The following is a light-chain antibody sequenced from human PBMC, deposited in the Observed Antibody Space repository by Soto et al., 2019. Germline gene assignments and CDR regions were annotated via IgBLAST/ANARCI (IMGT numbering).Light chain of an antibody. CDR3: VKTIHWQWT. Sequence: DVVMTQSPLSLPVTLGQPASISCRSSQSLVHSDGNTYLNWFQQRPGQSPRRLIYKVSNRDSGVPDRFSGSGSGTDFTLKISRVEPEDVRVYYCVKTIHWQWTLGQGTKV. CDR1: QSLVHSDGNTY. V-gene: IGKV2-30*02. CDR2: KVS. J-gene: IGKJ1*01.